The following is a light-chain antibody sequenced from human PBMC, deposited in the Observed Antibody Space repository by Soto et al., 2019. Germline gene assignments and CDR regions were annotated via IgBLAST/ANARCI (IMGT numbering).Light chain of an antibody. V-gene: IGKV3-20*01. CDR3: QQYGSSPFT. CDR2: GAS. CDR1: QSVSSN. J-gene: IGKJ5*01. Sequence: EIVLTQSPATLSLSPGERATLSCRASQSVSSNLAWFQHKPGQAPRLLIYGASSRATGIPDRFSGSGSGTDFTLTISRLEPEDFAVYYCQQYGSSPFTFGQGTRLEIK.